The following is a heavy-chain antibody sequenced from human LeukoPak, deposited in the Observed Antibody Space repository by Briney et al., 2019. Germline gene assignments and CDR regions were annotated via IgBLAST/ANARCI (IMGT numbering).Heavy chain of an antibody. D-gene: IGHD3-22*01. CDR2: INHSGST. Sequence: SETLSLTCAVYGGSFSGYYWSWLRQPPGKGLERIGEINHSGSTNYNPSLESRVTISVDTSKNQFSLKLSSVTAADTAVYYCARGRGYYDSSGYYYVRRYFDYWGQGTLVTVSS. J-gene: IGHJ4*02. CDR1: GGSFSGYY. CDR3: ARGRGYYDSSGYYYVRRYFDY. V-gene: IGHV4-34*01.